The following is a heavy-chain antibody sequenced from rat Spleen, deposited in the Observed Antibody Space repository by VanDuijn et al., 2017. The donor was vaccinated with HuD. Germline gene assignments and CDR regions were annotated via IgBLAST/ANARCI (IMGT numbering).Heavy chain of an antibody. J-gene: IGHJ2*01. CDR2: ISSDGRRI. D-gene: IGHD1-9*01. V-gene: IGHV5-17*01. Sequence: EVQLVESGGGLVQPGRSLKFSCAASGFTFSDYAMAWVRQAPKKGLEWVATISSDGRRIYYRDSVKGRFTISRDNAKSTLSLQMDSLRSEDTATFYCARRHYGYTDYFDYWGQGVMVTVSS. CDR3: ARRHYGYTDYFDY. CDR1: GFTFSDYA.